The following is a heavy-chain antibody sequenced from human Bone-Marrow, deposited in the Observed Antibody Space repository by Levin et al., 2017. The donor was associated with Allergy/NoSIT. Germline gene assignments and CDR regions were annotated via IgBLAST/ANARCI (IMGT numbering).Heavy chain of an antibody. Sequence: PSETLSLTCVVSGGSVSRGSYYWTWIRQSPDKKLEWIGDIYYDGSSRYNPSLKSRVTISVDTSKNHFSLSLTSVTAADTAVYQCARALSSGYRRIDAYDIWGQGTTVTVSS. CDR3: ARALSSGYRRIDAYDI. D-gene: IGHD3-22*01. CDR1: GGSVSRGSYY. CDR2: IYYDGSS. V-gene: IGHV4-61*03. J-gene: IGHJ3*02.